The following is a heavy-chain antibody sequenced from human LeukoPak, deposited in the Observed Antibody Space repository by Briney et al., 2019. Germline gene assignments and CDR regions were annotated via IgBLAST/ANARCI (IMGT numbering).Heavy chain of an antibody. V-gene: IGHV3-30*02. CDR1: GFTFSSYG. Sequence: GGSLRLSCAASGFTFSSYGMHWVRQAPGKGLEWVAFIRYDGSNKYYADSVKGRFTISRDNSKNTLYLQMNSLRAEDTAVYYCAKDRGYYDSSGYCPDVWGKGTTVTVSS. D-gene: IGHD3-22*01. J-gene: IGHJ6*04. CDR3: AKDRGYYDSSGYCPDV. CDR2: IRYDGSNK.